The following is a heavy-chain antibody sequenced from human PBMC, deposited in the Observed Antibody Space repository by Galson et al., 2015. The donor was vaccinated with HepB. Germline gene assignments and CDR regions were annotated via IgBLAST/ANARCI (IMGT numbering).Heavy chain of an antibody. V-gene: IGHV3-48*01. Sequence: SLRLSCAASGFTFSSYSMNWVRQAPGKGLEWVSYISSSSSTIYYADSVKGRFTISRDNAKNSLYLQMNSLRAEDTAVYYCARDPIPGIVATTGGDAFDIWGQGTMVTVSS. CDR2: ISSSSSTI. J-gene: IGHJ3*02. CDR1: GFTFSSYS. CDR3: ARDPIPGIVATTGGDAFDI. D-gene: IGHD5-12*01.